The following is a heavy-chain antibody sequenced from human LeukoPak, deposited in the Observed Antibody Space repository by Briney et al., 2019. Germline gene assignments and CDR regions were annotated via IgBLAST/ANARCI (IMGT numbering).Heavy chain of an antibody. V-gene: IGHV3-23*01. CDR2: ISGSGGST. J-gene: IGHJ4*02. CDR3: AKALVRGVIINFDY. CDR1: GFTFSSYA. Sequence: PGGSLRLSCAASGFTFSSYAMSWVRQAPGKGLEWVSAISGSGGSTYYADSVKGRFTISRDNSKNTLYLQMNSLRAVDTAVYYCAKALVRGVIINFDYWGQGTLVTVSS. D-gene: IGHD3-10*01.